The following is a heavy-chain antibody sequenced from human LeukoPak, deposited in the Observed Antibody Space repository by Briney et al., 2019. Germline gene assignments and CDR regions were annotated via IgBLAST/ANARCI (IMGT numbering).Heavy chain of an antibody. V-gene: IGHV4-4*07. D-gene: IGHD1-26*01. CDR3: ARDRLGATGHWRIDV. CDR1: GGSFSSYY. J-gene: IGHJ2*01. CDR2: IYNSGTT. Sequence: SETLSLTCTVSGGSFSSYYWTWIRQPAGKGLEWFGRIYNSGTTNYSPSLESRVTMSLDTSKNRFSLSLSSVTAADTAVYYCARDRLGATGHWRIDVWGRGTLVTVSS.